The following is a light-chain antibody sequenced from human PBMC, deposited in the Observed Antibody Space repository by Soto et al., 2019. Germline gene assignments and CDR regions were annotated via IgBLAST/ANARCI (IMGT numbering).Light chain of an antibody. CDR2: SNN. V-gene: IGLV1-44*01. J-gene: IGLJ2*01. Sequence: QSVLTQPPSASGTPGQRVTISCSGSNSNIGSNTVNWYQQLPGTAPKLLIYSNNQRPSGVPDRFSGSKSGTSASLAISGLQSEVEADYYCAAWDDSVNGVVFGGGTKVTVL. CDR1: NSNIGSNT. CDR3: AAWDDSVNGVV.